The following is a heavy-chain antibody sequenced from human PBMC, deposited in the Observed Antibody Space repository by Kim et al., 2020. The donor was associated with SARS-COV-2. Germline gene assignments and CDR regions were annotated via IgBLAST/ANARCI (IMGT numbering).Heavy chain of an antibody. CDR2: IYYSGST. CDR3: ARVFGTYSYGYVENWFDP. J-gene: IGHJ5*02. Sequence: SETLSLTCTVSGGSISSGDYYWSWIRQPPGKGLEWIGYIYYSGSTYYNPSLKSRVTISVDTSKNQFSLKLSSVTAADTAVYYCARVFGTYSYGYVENWFDPWGQGTLVTVSS. D-gene: IGHD5-18*01. CDR1: GGSISSGDYY. V-gene: IGHV4-30-4*01.